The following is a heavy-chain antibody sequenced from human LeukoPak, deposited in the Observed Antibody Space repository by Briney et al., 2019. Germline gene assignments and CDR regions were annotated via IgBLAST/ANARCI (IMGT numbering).Heavy chain of an antibody. CDR1: GGSISSYY. V-gene: IGHV4-59*01. CDR3: ARGHYDSSGYPNWFDP. J-gene: IGHJ5*02. Sequence: SETLSLTCTVSGGSISSYYWSWIRQPPGKGLEWIGYINYSGSTNYNPSLKSRVTISVDTSKNQFSLKLSSVTAADTAVYYCARGHYDSSGYPNWFDPWGQGTLVTVSS. D-gene: IGHD3-22*01. CDR2: INYSGST.